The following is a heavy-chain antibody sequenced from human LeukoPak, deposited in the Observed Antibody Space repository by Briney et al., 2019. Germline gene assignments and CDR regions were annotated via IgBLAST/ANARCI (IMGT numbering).Heavy chain of an antibody. Sequence: SETLSLTCAVYGGSFSGYYWSWIRQSPGKGLEWIGEINHSGSTNYNPSLKSRVTISVDTSKNQFSLKLTSVTAADTAVYYCARGIRDGYNYWDYWGQGTLVTVSS. V-gene: IGHV4-34*01. J-gene: IGHJ4*02. CDR2: INHSGST. CDR1: GGSFSGYY. CDR3: ARGIRDGYNYWDY. D-gene: IGHD5-24*01.